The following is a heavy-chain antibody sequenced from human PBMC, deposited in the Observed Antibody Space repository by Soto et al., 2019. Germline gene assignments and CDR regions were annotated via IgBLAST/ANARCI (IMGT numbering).Heavy chain of an antibody. CDR1: GGTFSSYA. D-gene: IGHD3-3*01. CDR2: IIPIFGTA. CDR3: ARGSAIFGVSRRYYYGMDV. Sequence: QVQLVQSGAEVKKPGSSVKVSCKASGGTFSSYAISWVRQAPGQGLEWMGGIIPIFGTANYAQKFQGRVTITANESTSTAYMELRSLRSEDTAVYYCARGSAIFGVSRRYYYGMDVWGQGTTVTVSS. V-gene: IGHV1-69*01. J-gene: IGHJ6*02.